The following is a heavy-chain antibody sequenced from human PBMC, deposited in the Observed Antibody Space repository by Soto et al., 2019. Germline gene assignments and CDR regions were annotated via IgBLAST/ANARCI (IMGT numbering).Heavy chain of an antibody. D-gene: IGHD2-21*01. V-gene: IGHV5-10-1*01. Sequence: AESLKISCKGSGYSFTSDWISWVRQMPVKGLAWMGRIDPSDSYTNYSPSFQGHVTISADKSISTAYLQWSSLKASDTAMYYCARPTGGDYYYYGMDVWGQGTTVTVS. J-gene: IGHJ6*02. CDR3: ARPTGGDYYYYGMDV. CDR2: IDPSDSYT. CDR1: GYSFTSDW.